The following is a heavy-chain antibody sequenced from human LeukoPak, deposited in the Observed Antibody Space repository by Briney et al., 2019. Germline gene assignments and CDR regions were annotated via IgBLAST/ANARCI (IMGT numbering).Heavy chain of an antibody. CDR3: ARLLGSSGYAGDWYFDL. J-gene: IGHJ2*01. V-gene: IGHV4-59*12. D-gene: IGHD3-22*01. Sequence: KPSETLSLTCTVSGGSISSYYWSWIRQPPGKGLEWIGYIYYSGSTNYNPSLKSRVTISVDTSKNQFSLKLTSVTAADTAVYYCARLLGSSGYAGDWYFDLWGPGALVTVSS. CDR1: GGSISSYY. CDR2: IYYSGST.